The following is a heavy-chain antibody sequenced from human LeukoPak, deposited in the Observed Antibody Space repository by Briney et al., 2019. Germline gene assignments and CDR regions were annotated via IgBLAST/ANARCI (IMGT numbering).Heavy chain of an antibody. CDR2: INPSGGST. V-gene: IGHV1-46*01. Sequence: GASVKVSCKASGYTFTSYYMHWVRQAPGQGLGWMGIINPSGGSTSYAQKFQGRVTMTRDMSTSTVYMELSSLGSEDTAVYYCAREGGAGTTFYYYYYYMDVWGKGTTVTVSS. CDR1: GYTFTSYY. CDR3: AREGGAGTTFYYYYYYMDV. J-gene: IGHJ6*03. D-gene: IGHD1-7*01.